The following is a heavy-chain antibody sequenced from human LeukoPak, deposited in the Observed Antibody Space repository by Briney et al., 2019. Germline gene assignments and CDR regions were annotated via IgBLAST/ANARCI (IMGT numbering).Heavy chain of an antibody. Sequence: ASVKLSCKASGYTFTSYDINWVRQTTGQGPEWMGWMNPNSGNTGYAQQFQGRVTMTRTTSTSTAYMELSSLRSDDTAVYYCARGWFGQLLQDYWGQGTLVTVSS. CDR2: MNPNSGNT. D-gene: IGHD3-10*01. CDR3: ARGWFGQLLQDY. V-gene: IGHV1-8*01. J-gene: IGHJ4*02. CDR1: GYTFTSYD.